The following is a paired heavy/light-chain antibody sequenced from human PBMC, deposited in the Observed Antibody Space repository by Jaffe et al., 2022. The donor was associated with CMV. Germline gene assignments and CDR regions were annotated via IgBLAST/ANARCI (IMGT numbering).Light chain of an antibody. J-gene: IGLJ2*01. CDR1: SLRSYY. Sequence: SSELTQDPAVSVALGQTVRITCQGDSLRSYYASWYQQKPGQAPVLVIYGKNNRPSGIPDRFSGSSSGNTASLTITGAQAEDEADYYCNSRDSSGNSVVFGGGTKLTVL. CDR2: GKN. V-gene: IGLV3-19*01. CDR3: NSRDSSGNSVV.
Heavy chain of an antibody. Sequence: EVQLLESGGGLVQPGGSLRLSCAASGFTFSSYAMSWVRQAPGKGLEWVSAISGSGGSTYYADSVKGRFTISRDNSKNTLYLQMNSLRAEDTAVYYCAKTLPEDYDILTGYYRSLYYYYYGMDVWGQGTTVTVSS. D-gene: IGHD3-9*01. CDR2: ISGSGGST. CDR3: AKTLPEDYDILTGYYRSLYYYYYGMDV. CDR1: GFTFSSYA. V-gene: IGHV3-23*01. J-gene: IGHJ6*02.